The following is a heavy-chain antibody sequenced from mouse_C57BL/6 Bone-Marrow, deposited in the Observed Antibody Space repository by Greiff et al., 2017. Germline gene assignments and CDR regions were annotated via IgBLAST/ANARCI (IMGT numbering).Heavy chain of an antibody. D-gene: IGHD2-3*01. CDR2: INPNNGGT. CDR1: GYTFTDYY. J-gene: IGHJ3*01. Sequence: EVKLQQSGPELVKPGASVKISCKASGYTFTDYYMNWVKQSHGKSLEWIGDINPNNGGTSYNQKFKGKATLTVDKSSSTAYMELRSLTSEDSAVYYCARGYYGYFGFAYWGQGTLVTVSA. CDR3: ARGYYGYFGFAY. V-gene: IGHV1-26*01.